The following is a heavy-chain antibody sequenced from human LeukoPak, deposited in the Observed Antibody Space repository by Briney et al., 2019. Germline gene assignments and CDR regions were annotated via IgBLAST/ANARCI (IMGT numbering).Heavy chain of an antibody. Sequence: PSQTVSLTCAISGDSVSSNDAAWNWIRQSPSRGLEWLGRTYYRSQWYPEYGGSVKSRLTINPDTSKNQLSLQLNSVTPEDTAVYYCARDTISGYYSFDYWGQGTLVTVST. J-gene: IGHJ4*02. CDR3: ARDTISGYYSFDY. V-gene: IGHV6-1*01. CDR1: GDSVSSNDAA. CDR2: TYYRSQWYP. D-gene: IGHD3-22*01.